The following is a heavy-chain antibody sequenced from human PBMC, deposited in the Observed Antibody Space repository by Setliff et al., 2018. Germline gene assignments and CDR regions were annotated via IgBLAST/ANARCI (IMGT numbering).Heavy chain of an antibody. CDR2: ISGSGGST. CDR1: GFTFSSYA. V-gene: IGHV3-23*01. J-gene: IGHJ4*02. Sequence: VGSLRLSCAASGFTFSSYAMSWVRQAPGKGLEWVSAISGSGGSTYYADSVKGRFTISRDNSKNTLYLQMNSRRAEDTAVYYCAKDSGYSGYGYFDYWGQGTLVTVSS. CDR3: AKDSGYSGYGYFDY. D-gene: IGHD5-12*01.